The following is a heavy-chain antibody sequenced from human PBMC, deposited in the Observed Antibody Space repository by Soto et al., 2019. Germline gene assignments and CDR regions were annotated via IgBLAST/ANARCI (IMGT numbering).Heavy chain of an antibody. CDR2: IYWDNDK. Sequence: QITLKESGPTLVKPTQTLTLTCTFSGFSLSTGGVGVGWIRQPPGKALEWLALIYWDNDKRYSPSLRIRLTVTQDPSNTQVVLTITNMDPLDTATYYCVHIRCGGDCLRSYSSHYYYGMDVWGQGTTVTVFS. V-gene: IGHV2-5*02. CDR3: VHIRCGGDCLRSYSSHYYYGMDV. D-gene: IGHD2-21*02. CDR1: GFSLSTGGVG. J-gene: IGHJ6*02.